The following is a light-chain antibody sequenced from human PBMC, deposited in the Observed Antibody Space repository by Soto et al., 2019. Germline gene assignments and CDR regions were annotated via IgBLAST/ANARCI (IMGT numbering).Light chain of an antibody. CDR3: QMCDSAHALT. Sequence: DIQMTQSPSSLSASVGDRVTITCRASQDIRKYLAWYQQKAGKVPQVLIYGASTLQSGVPSRFTGSGSGTDFTLTISDLQPEDAATYYCQMCDSAHALTFGGGTK. J-gene: IGKJ4*01. CDR2: GAS. V-gene: IGKV1-27*01. CDR1: QDIRKY.